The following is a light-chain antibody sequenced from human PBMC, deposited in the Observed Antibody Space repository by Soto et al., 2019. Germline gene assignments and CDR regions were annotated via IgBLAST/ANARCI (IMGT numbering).Light chain of an antibody. CDR2: GAS. Sequence: EIVFTKFSATLSLSPGERVTLSCRASQIILSNLAWYQQKPGQAPRLLIYGASTRATGIPARFSGSGSGTEFTLTISSLQSEDFAVYYCQQYNNRPITFGQGTRLEI. CDR3: QQYNNRPIT. CDR1: QIILSN. V-gene: IGKV3-15*01. J-gene: IGKJ5*01.